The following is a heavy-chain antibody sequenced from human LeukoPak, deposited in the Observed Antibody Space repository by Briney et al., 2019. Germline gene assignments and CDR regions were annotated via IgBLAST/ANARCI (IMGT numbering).Heavy chain of an antibody. V-gene: IGHV1-8*02. J-gene: IGHJ5*02. CDR2: MNPNSGNT. CDR3: AREYCSSTSCYGNP. D-gene: IGHD2-2*01. Sequence: ASVKVSCKASGYTFTGYYMHWVRQATGQGLEWMGWMNPNSGNTGYAQKFQGRVTMTRNTSISTAYMELSSLRSEDTAVYYCAREYCSSTSCYGNPWGQGTLVTVSS. CDR1: GYTFTGYY.